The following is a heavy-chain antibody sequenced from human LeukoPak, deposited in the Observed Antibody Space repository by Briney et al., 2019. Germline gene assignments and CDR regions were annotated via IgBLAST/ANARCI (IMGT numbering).Heavy chain of an antibody. CDR3: SAHPYKSGWDSGPDP. Sequence: GRSLRLSCSASGFTFDDYAMHWVRQAPGKGLEWVSRISWNSGSIGYADSVKGRFAISRDNAKNSLYLQMNSLKTEDTAVYFCSAHPYKSGWDSGPDPWGQGTLVTVSS. J-gene: IGHJ5*02. CDR1: GFTFDDYA. D-gene: IGHD6-19*01. CDR2: ISWNSGSI. V-gene: IGHV3-9*01.